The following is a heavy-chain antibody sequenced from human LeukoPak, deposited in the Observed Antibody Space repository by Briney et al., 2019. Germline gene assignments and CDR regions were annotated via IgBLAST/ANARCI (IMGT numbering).Heavy chain of an antibody. CDR1: GFTLSSYG. J-gene: IGHJ4*02. CDR2: IWFDGSEK. V-gene: IGHV3-33*01. CDR3: ARGDYYDSSGYHYEGIDY. D-gene: IGHD3-22*01. Sequence: PGGSLRLSCAASGFTLSSYGMHWVRQAPGKGLEWVAAIWFDGSEKYYADSVKGRFTISRDDSKNTLYLQMNSLRAEDTAVYYCARGDYYDSSGYHYEGIDYWGQGTLVTVSS.